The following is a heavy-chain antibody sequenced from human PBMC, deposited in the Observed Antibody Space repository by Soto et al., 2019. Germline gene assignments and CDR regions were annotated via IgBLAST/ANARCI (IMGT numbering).Heavy chain of an antibody. Sequence: QVQLVESGGGVVQPGRSLRLSCAASGFTFSSYAMHWVRQAPGKGLEWVAVISYDGSNKYYADSVKGRFTISRDNSKNTLXXXXNXLXXEXXXXYYCARAPSIAAALDYWGQGTLVTVSS. CDR2: ISYDGSNK. V-gene: IGHV3-30-3*01. D-gene: IGHD6-13*01. CDR1: GFTFSSYA. J-gene: IGHJ4*02. CDR3: ARAPSIAAALDY.